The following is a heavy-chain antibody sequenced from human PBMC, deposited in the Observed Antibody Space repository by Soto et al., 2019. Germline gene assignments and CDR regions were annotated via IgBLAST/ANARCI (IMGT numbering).Heavy chain of an antibody. V-gene: IGHV3-23*01. D-gene: IGHD6-13*01. J-gene: IGHJ4*02. CDR1: GFTFSSYA. Sequence: GGSLRLSCAASGFTFSSYAMSWVRQAPGKGLEWVSAISGSGGSTYYADSVKGRFTISRDNSKNTLYLQMNSLRAEDTAVYYCATDPYPSKVAAAVDYCRQGSLVTVSS. CDR3: ATDPYPSKVAAAVDY. CDR2: ISGSGGST.